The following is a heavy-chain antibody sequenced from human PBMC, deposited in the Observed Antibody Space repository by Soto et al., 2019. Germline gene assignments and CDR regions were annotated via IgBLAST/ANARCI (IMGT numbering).Heavy chain of an antibody. V-gene: IGHV3-48*03. J-gene: IGHJ5*02. D-gene: IGHD3-16*01. CDR1: GFTFSSYE. CDR3: ARGVGDYVWGSDHNRFDP. CDR2: ISSSGSTI. Sequence: PWGALRLSCAASGFTFSSYEMNWVRQAPGKGLEWVSYISSSGSTIYYADSVKGRFTISRDNAKNSLYLQMNSLRAEDTAVYYCARGVGDYVWGSDHNRFDPWGQGTLVTVSS.